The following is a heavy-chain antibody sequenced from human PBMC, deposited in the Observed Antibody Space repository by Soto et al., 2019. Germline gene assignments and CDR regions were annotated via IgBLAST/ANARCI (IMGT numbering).Heavy chain of an antibody. D-gene: IGHD4-17*01. V-gene: IGHV1-18*04. Sequence: ASVKVSCKASGYTFTSYYMHWVRQAPGQGLEWKGWISGYNGNTNYAQKFQGRVTMTTDTSTSTAYMELRSLRSDDTAVYYCARDVGYGDPYYFDYWGQGTLVTVSS. CDR2: ISGYNGNT. J-gene: IGHJ4*02. CDR1: GYTFTSYY. CDR3: ARDVGYGDPYYFDY.